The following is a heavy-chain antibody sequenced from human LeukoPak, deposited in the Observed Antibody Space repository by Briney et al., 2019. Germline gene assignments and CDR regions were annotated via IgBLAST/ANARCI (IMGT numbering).Heavy chain of an antibody. Sequence: SETLSLTCTVSGGSISSSSYYWGWIRQSPGKGLEWIGSIYYSGSTYYNPSLKSRVTISVDTSKNQFSLKLSSVTAADTAVYYRARQFPYYDILTGYMVHDYYYGMDVWGQGTTVTVSS. CDR1: GGSISSSSYY. CDR2: IYYSGST. D-gene: IGHD3-9*01. J-gene: IGHJ6*02. CDR3: ARQFPYYDILTGYMVHDYYYGMDV. V-gene: IGHV4-39*01.